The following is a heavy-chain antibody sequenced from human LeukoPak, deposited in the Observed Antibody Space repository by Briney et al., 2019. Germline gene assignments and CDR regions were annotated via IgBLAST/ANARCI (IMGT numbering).Heavy chain of an antibody. D-gene: IGHD5-24*01. Sequence: PGGSLRLSCAASGFTFSSYWMSWVRQAPGKGLEWVANIKEDGSEKYYVDSVKGRFTISRDNAENSLYLQMNSLRAEDMAVYYCARVTGRNYYFDYWGQGTLVTVSP. CDR3: ARVTGRNYYFDY. CDR1: GFTFSSYW. CDR2: IKEDGSEK. J-gene: IGHJ4*02. V-gene: IGHV3-7*01.